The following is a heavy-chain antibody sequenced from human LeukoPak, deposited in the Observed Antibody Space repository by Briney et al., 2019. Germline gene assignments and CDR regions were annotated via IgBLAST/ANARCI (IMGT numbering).Heavy chain of an antibody. J-gene: IGHJ4*02. Sequence: GGSLRLSCVASGFTFSSHWMAWVRQAPGKGLEWVANINPDGRTKFYLDSVKGRFTISRDNAKSSAYLQMNSLRVDDTALYYCARAIDVADYWGQGTLVTVS. CDR1: GFTFSSHW. V-gene: IGHV3-7*01. D-gene: IGHD2-21*01. CDR3: ARAIDVADY. CDR2: INPDGRTK.